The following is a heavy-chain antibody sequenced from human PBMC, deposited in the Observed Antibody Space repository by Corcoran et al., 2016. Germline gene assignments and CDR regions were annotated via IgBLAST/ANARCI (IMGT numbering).Heavy chain of an antibody. CDR2: IKQDGSEK. Sequence: EVQLVESGGGLVQPGGSLRLSCAASGFTFSSYWMSWVRQAPGKGLEWVANIKQDGSEKYYVDSVKGRFTISRDNAKNSLYLQMNSLRAEDTAVYYCARDGSGYLAGQFDYWGQGTLVTVSS. V-gene: IGHV3-7*03. CDR3: ARDGSGYLAGQFDY. J-gene: IGHJ4*02. CDR1: GFTFSSYW. D-gene: IGHD3-22*01.